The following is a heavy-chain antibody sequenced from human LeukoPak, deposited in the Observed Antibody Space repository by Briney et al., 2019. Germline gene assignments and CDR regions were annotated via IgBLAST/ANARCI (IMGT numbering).Heavy chain of an antibody. CDR3: AKDRLLLARGVIDAFDI. CDR1: GFTFSSYA. CDR2: ISGSGGST. Sequence: GGSLRLSCAASGFTFSSYAMSWVRRAPGKGLEWVSAISGSGGSTYYADSVKGRFTIPRDNSKNTLYLQMNSLRAEDTAVYYCAKDRLLLARGVIDAFDIWGQGTMVTVSS. D-gene: IGHD3-10*01. V-gene: IGHV3-23*01. J-gene: IGHJ3*02.